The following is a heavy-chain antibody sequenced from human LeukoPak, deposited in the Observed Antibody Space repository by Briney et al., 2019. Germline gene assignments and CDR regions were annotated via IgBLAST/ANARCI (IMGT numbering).Heavy chain of an antibody. CDR3: ARDNNYDILTGYPLPYGMDV. CDR2: VSTCGSTI. D-gene: IGHD3-9*01. Sequence: GGSLRLSCAASGFTFSNYEMNWVRQAPGKGLEWVSYVSTCGSTIYYADSVKGRFTVSRDNAKNSLYLQMNSLRAEDTAVYYCARDNNYDILTGYPLPYGMDVWGQGTTVTVSS. J-gene: IGHJ6*02. CDR1: GFTFSNYE. V-gene: IGHV3-48*03.